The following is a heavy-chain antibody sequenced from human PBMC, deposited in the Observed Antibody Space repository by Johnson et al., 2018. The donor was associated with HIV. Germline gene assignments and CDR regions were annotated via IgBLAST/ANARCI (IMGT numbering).Heavy chain of an antibody. CDR1: GFTFEDYA. CDR3: AREATVVMLGYAFDI. V-gene: IGHV3-9*01. Sequence: VQLVESGGGLVQSGESLRLSCAASGFTFEDYAMHWVRQAPGKGLEWVSGISWNSGSIGYADSVKGRFTISRDNAKNSLYLQMNSLRAEDTAVYYCAREATVVMLGYAFDIWGQGTMVTVSS. D-gene: IGHD4-23*01. J-gene: IGHJ3*02. CDR2: ISWNSGSI.